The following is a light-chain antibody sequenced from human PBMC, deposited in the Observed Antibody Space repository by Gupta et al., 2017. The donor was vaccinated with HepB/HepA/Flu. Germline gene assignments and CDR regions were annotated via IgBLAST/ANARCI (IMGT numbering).Light chain of an antibody. CDR1: QNWVYCKNKDF. V-gene: IGKV4-1*01. CDR2: WVS. Sequence: DSVMTQSPDALAVSLGERATINCKSSQNWVYCKNKDFLDWYQQKPGHPPKLLISWVSTRESGVPDRFSGRGSGTDFTLTISSLQAEDVAVYYCQQDTDTPYTFGQGTQLEIK. CDR3: QQDTDTPYT. J-gene: IGKJ5*01.